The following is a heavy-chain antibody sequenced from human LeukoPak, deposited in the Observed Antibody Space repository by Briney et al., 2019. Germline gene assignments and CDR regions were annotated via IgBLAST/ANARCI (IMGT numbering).Heavy chain of an antibody. Sequence: PSETLSLTCAVSGYSISSGYYWGWIRQPPGKGLEWIGYIYYSGSTNYNPSLKSRVTISVDTSKNQFSLKLSSVTAADTAVYYCARDTTVVKGGFDYWGQGTLVTVSS. CDR2: IYYSGST. CDR1: GYSISSGYY. D-gene: IGHD4-23*01. V-gene: IGHV4-61*01. J-gene: IGHJ4*02. CDR3: ARDTTVVKGGFDY.